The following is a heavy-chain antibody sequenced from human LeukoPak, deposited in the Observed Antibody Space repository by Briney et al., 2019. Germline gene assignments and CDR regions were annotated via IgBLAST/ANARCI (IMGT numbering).Heavy chain of an antibody. CDR3: AKDFDILTGSALDY. Sequence: GGSLRLSCAASGFTLGTYDMYWVRQAPGKGLECVSSISRSGGSTYYADSVKGRFTISRDNSKNTLYVQMNSLRAEDTAVYYCAKDFDILTGSALDYWGQGTLVTVSS. CDR2: ISRSGGST. V-gene: IGHV3-23*01. D-gene: IGHD3-9*01. J-gene: IGHJ4*02. CDR1: GFTLGTYD.